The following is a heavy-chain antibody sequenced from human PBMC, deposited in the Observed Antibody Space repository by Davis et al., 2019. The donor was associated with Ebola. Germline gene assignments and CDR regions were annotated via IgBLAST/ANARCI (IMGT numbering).Heavy chain of an antibody. CDR2: IYHSGSS. Sequence: MPSETLSLTCDVSGVAISNGGYSWNWIRQSPGKGLEWIGDIYHSGSSNLNPSLERRVPIAVDASRNQFSLKLSSVTAADTAVYYCARGRGYDVTGVYFDDWGQGIPVTVSS. D-gene: IGHD5-12*01. V-gene: IGHV4-30-2*06. CDR1: GVAISNGGYS. J-gene: IGHJ4*02. CDR3: ARGRGYDVTGVYFDD.